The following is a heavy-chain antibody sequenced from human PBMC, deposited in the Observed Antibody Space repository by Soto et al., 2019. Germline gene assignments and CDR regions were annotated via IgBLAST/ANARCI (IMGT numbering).Heavy chain of an antibody. CDR2: ITTSGENT. CDR1: GFTFSSYD. J-gene: IGHJ6*02. D-gene: IGHD3-10*01. Sequence: PGGSLRLSCAASGFTFSSYDMSWVRQAPGNGLEWVSAITTSGENTYYADSVRGRFTTSRDNSKKRVYLQMNSQRAQDTARYYCATIRFGETYCYHYPIYVWRRRTTVAV. CDR3: ATIRFGETYCYHYPIYV. V-gene: IGHV3-23*01.